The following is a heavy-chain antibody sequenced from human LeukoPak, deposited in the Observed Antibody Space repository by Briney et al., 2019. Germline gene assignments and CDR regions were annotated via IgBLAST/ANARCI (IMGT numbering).Heavy chain of an antibody. Sequence: GGSLRLSCAASGFTFSTYAMSWVRLAPGRGLEWVSGISGSGGSTYYADSVNGRFTSSRDNSNNTLYVQMNSLRVEDTAVYYCAKSGGLSGSGRLAMDVWGQGTTVTVSS. V-gene: IGHV3-23*01. D-gene: IGHD3-10*01. J-gene: IGHJ6*02. CDR3: AKSGGLSGSGRLAMDV. CDR1: GFTFSTYA. CDR2: ISGSGGST.